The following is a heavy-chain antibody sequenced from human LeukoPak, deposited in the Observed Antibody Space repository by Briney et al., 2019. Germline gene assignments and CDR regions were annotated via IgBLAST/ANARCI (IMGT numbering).Heavy chain of an antibody. V-gene: IGHV4-34*01. Sequence: PSETLSLTCAVYGGSFSGYYWSWIRQPPGKGLEWIGEINHSGSTNYNPSLKSRVTISVDTSKNQFSLKLSSVTAADTAVYYCARLSGYSYGYRRGYYYYYMDVWGKGTTVTISS. CDR3: ARLSGYSYGYRRGYYYYYMDV. J-gene: IGHJ6*03. CDR1: GGSFSGYY. D-gene: IGHD5-18*01. CDR2: INHSGST.